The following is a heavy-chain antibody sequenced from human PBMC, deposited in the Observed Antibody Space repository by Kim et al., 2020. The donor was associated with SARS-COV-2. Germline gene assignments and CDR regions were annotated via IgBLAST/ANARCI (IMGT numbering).Heavy chain of an antibody. CDR3: ARSVMVVAARFDP. J-gene: IGHJ5*02. Sequence: SVKVSCKASGGTFSSYAISWVRQAPGQGLEWMGGIIPIFGTANYAQKFQGRVTITADESTSTAYMELSSLRSEDTAVYYCARSVMVVAARFDPWGQGTLVTVSS. CDR2: IIPIFGTA. D-gene: IGHD2-15*01. V-gene: IGHV1-69*13. CDR1: GGTFSSYA.